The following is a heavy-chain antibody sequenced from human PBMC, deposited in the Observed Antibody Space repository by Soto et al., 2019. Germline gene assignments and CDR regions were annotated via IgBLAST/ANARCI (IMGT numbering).Heavy chain of an antibody. CDR3: ARGDV. V-gene: IGHV4-59*01. CDR2: IYYSGST. Sequence: PSETLSLTCTVSGGSISSYYWSWIRQPPGKGLEWIGYIYYSGSTNYNPSLKSRVTISVDTSKNQFSLKLSSVTAEDKAVYYCARGDVWGQGTTVTVSS. CDR1: GGSISSYY. J-gene: IGHJ6*02.